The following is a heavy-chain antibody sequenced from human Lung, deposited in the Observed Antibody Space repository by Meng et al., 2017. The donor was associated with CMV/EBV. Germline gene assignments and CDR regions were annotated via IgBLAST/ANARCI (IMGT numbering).Heavy chain of an antibody. CDR2: IFHGGTV. V-gene: IGHV4-38-2*02. J-gene: IGHJ6*02. CDR3: ARERDYYSYMDV. CDR1: GYSITTSYF. Sequence: SXTXSLXCTISGYSITTSYFWGWVRQSPGKGLEWIGSIFHGGTVYYNPSLKSRVTISLDTSKNQFSLRLDSVTAADTAVYYCARERDYYSYMDVWGRGTTVTGSS.